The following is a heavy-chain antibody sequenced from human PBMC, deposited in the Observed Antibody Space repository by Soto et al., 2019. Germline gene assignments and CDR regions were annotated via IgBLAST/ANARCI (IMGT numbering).Heavy chain of an antibody. D-gene: IGHD3-22*01. J-gene: IGHJ4*02. CDR3: AKSFRSSGYYYFED. Sequence: QVQLVESGGGVVQTGRSLRLSCEASGLTFSIYGMHWVRQAPGKGLEWVAAISNDGSKKFYADSVRGRFSISRDNSRNTLYLQMNSLRTEDTAIYYCAKSFRSSGYYYFEDWGQGTLVTVSS. V-gene: IGHV3-30*18. CDR2: ISNDGSKK. CDR1: GLTFSIYG.